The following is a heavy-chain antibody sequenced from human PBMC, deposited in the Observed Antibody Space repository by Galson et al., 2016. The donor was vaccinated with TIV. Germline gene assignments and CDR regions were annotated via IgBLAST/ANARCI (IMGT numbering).Heavy chain of an antibody. Sequence: SLRLSCAASGITSRSYWLSWVRQAPGKGLEWVANIKEDGTEKYYGDSVKGRFTISRDKNAKNSLYLQMKRLRDEDTAVYFCARDSSGWSFDYWGQGTPVTVSS. J-gene: IGHJ4*02. V-gene: IGHV3-7*01. CDR1: GITSRSYW. CDR2: IKEDGTEK. CDR3: ARDSSGWSFDY. D-gene: IGHD6-19*01.